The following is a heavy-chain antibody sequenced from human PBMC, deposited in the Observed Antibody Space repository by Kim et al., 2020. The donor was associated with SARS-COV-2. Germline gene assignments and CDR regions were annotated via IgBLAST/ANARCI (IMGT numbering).Heavy chain of an antibody. V-gene: IGHV3-9*01. CDR3: AKDSSGWYWVPDY. D-gene: IGHD6-19*01. Sequence: YAESGKGRFTISRDNAKNSLYLQMNSLRAEDTALYYCAKDSSGWYWVPDYWGQGTLVTVSS. J-gene: IGHJ4*02.